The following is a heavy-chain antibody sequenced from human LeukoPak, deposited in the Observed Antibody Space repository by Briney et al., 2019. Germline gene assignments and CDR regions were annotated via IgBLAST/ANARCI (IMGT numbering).Heavy chain of an antibody. J-gene: IGHJ6*03. CDR2: ISYDGNTK. CDR3: AKGGGYEAQYYYYYLDV. V-gene: IGHV3-30*18. Sequence: GGSLRLSCAASGFSFSNYGMHWVRQAPGKGLEWVAVISYDGNTKYYADSVKGRFTVSRDNSKNTLYLQMKSLRAEDTAVYYCAKGGGYEAQYYYYYLDVWGKGTTVTISS. CDR1: GFSFSNYG. D-gene: IGHD5-12*01.